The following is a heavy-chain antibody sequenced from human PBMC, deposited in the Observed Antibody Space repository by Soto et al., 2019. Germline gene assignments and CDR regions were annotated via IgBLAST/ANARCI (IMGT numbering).Heavy chain of an antibody. Sequence: SQTLSLTCAIAGDSVSSNSAAWNWIRQSPSRGLEWLGRTYYRSKWYNDYAVSVKSRITINPDTSKNQFSLQLNSVTPEDTAVYYCARDLYYDFWSGYPHDAFDIWGQGTMVTVSS. J-gene: IGHJ3*02. D-gene: IGHD3-3*01. CDR1: GDSVSSNSAA. V-gene: IGHV6-1*01. CDR2: TYYRSKWYN. CDR3: ARDLYYDFWSGYPHDAFDI.